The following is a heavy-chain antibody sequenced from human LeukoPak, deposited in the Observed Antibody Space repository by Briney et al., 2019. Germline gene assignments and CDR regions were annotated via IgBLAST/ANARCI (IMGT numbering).Heavy chain of an antibody. CDR3: ARYLADPYGRYFDY. Sequence: GESLKISCKGSGSSFTNYWIGWVRQLPGKGLEWMGIIYPGDSDTRYSPSFQGQVTISADKSISTAYLQWSSLKASDTAMYYCARYLADPYGRYFDYWGQGTLVTVSS. J-gene: IGHJ4*02. CDR1: GSSFTNYW. D-gene: IGHD4-17*01. CDR2: IYPGDSDT. V-gene: IGHV5-51*01.